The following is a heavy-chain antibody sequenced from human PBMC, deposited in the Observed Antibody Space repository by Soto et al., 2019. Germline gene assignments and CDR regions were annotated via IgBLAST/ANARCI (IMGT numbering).Heavy chain of an antibody. J-gene: IGHJ6*02. CDR1: GFTFTNYW. V-gene: IGHV3-74*01. CDR3: ARGIYNNYGMDV. CDR2: INRDGSTT. Sequence: EVQLVESGGGLAQPGGSLRLSCAASGFTFTNYWVHWVRQAPGKGLVWVSRINRDGSTTNYADSVKGRFTISRDNAKNTLYLQMNSLRAEDTAVYYCARGIYNNYGMDVWGQGTTVTVSS.